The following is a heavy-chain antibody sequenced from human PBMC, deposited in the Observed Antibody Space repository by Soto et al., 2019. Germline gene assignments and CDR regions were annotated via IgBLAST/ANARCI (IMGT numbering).Heavy chain of an antibody. J-gene: IGHJ4*02. CDR2: ISVYNGNI. Sequence: QVQLLQSGAEVKKPGASVKVSCKASGYMFNTYGITWVRQAPGQGLAWMGWISVYNGNIDYAQKFEGRVTMTIDTSTSAAYVELKSLTSDDTAVYYCARPYGSVDYFLPFEYWGQGTPVSVSS. D-gene: IGHD3-10*01. CDR3: ARPYGSVDYFLPFEY. V-gene: IGHV1-18*01. CDR1: GYMFNTYG.